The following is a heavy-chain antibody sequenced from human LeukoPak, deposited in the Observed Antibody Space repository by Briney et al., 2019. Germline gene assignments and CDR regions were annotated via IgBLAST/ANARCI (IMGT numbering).Heavy chain of an antibody. Sequence: GGSLRLSCAASGFTFSSYAMSWVRQAPGKGLEWVSAISGSGGSTYYADSVKGRFTISRDNSKNTLCLQMNSLRAEDTAVYYCAKDGLGQQLVYYFDYWGQGTLVTVSS. CDR1: GFTFSSYA. V-gene: IGHV3-23*01. CDR3: AKDGLGQQLVYYFDY. CDR2: ISGSGGST. D-gene: IGHD6-13*01. J-gene: IGHJ4*02.